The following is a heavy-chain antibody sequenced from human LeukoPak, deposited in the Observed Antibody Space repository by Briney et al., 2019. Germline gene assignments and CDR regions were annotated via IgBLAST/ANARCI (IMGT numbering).Heavy chain of an antibody. V-gene: IGHV3-53*01. J-gene: IGHJ4*02. D-gene: IGHD5-18*01. CDR2: IYSGGST. CDR3: ARVGQLWLYAVY. CDR1: GFTVSSNY. Sequence: GGSLRLSCAASGFTVSSNYMSWVRQAPGKGLEWVSVIYSGGSTYYADSVKGRFTISRDNSKNTLYLQMNSLRAEDTAVYYCARVGQLWLYAVYWGQGTLVTVSS.